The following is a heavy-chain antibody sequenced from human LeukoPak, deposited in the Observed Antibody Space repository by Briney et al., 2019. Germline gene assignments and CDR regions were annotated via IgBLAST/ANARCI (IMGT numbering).Heavy chain of an antibody. CDR1: GYTFTSYG. D-gene: IGHD3-3*01. Sequence: ASVKVSCKASGYTFTSYGIIWVRQAPGQGLEWMGWISAYNGNTNYAQKLQGRVTMTTDTSTSTAYMELRSLRSDDTAVYYCARDGVLRFLPRPAWFDPWGQGTLVTVSS. CDR2: ISAYNGNT. J-gene: IGHJ5*02. V-gene: IGHV1-18*01. CDR3: ARDGVLRFLPRPAWFDP.